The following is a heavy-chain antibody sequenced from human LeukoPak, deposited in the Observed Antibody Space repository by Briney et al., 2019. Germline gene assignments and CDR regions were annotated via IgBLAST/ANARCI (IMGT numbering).Heavy chain of an antibody. Sequence: GRPLRLSCADSGFAFSSYWMHWVRQAQGKRLVWVSRINSDGSSTSYADSVKGRFTISRDNAKNTLYLQMNSLRAEDTAVYYCAREGRDTIFGVVIISYFDYWGQGTLVTVSS. CDR1: GFAFSSYW. D-gene: IGHD3-3*01. CDR2: INSDGSST. CDR3: AREGRDTIFGVVIISYFDY. V-gene: IGHV3-74*01. J-gene: IGHJ4*02.